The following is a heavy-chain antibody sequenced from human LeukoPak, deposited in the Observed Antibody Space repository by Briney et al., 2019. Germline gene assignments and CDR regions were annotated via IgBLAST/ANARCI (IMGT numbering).Heavy chain of an antibody. D-gene: IGHD6-13*01. Sequence: GGSLRLSCAASGFTFSSYSMNWVRQAPGKGLEWVSSISSSSSYIYYADSVKGRFTISRDNAKNSVYLQMNSVRAEDTAVYYCARDPGIAAAGTNNWFDPWGQGTLVTVSS. CDR3: ARDPGIAAAGTNNWFDP. CDR1: GFTFSSYS. V-gene: IGHV3-21*01. CDR2: ISSSSSYI. J-gene: IGHJ5*02.